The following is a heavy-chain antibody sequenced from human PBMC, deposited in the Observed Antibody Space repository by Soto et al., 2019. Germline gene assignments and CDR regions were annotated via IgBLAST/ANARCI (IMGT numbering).Heavy chain of an antibody. CDR2: ISYDGSNK. CDR3: ARADTNWKWDS. J-gene: IGHJ4*02. V-gene: IGHV3-30-3*01. Sequence: HVQLVESGGGVVQPGRSLRLSCAASGFSFSDYAMHWVRQAPGKGLEWVAVISYDGSNKYYADSVKGRFTISRDNSKNTLYLQINSLRAEDTAVYYCARADTNWKWDSWGQGTLVIVSS. CDR1: GFSFSDYA. D-gene: IGHD1-20*01.